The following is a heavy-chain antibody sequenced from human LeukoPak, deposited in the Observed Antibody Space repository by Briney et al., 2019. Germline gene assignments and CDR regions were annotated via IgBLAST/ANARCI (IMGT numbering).Heavy chain of an antibody. Sequence: PSETLSLTCVVNGESLSGYFWSWIRQSPGTGLEWIGEINHRGTTNYNPSLKSRVTMSQDTSKNQFSLRLTSVTAADTAIYYCARLFWSGPYSHYGLDVWGQGTTVTVSS. J-gene: IGHJ6*02. CDR2: INHRGTT. D-gene: IGHD3-3*01. V-gene: IGHV4-34*01. CDR3: ARLFWSGPYSHYGLDV. CDR1: GESLSGYF.